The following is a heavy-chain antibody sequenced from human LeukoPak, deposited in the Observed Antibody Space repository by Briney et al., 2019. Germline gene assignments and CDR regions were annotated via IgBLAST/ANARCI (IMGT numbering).Heavy chain of an antibody. CDR3: ARHKGSAPFDF. CDR2: MYYSRST. J-gene: IGHJ4*02. Sequence: SESLSLTCTVSGGSIRSYHWSWIRPPPGKGLEWIGYMYYSRSTDYNPSLKSRVTISVDTPKTQFSLKLTSVTAADTAVYYCARHKGSAPFDFWGQGTLVTVSS. V-gene: IGHV4-59*08. CDR1: GGSIRSYH.